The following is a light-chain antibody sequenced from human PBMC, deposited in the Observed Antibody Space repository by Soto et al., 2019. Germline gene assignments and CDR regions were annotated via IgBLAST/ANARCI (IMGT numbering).Light chain of an antibody. CDR2: EVS. V-gene: IGLV2-14*01. Sequence: QSAPTQPASVSGSPGQSITISCTGTSSDVGGYNYVSWYQQHPGKAPKLMIYEVSNRPSGVSNRFSGSKSGNTASLTISGLQAEDEADYYCSSYTNINTRACVFGTGTKLTVL. J-gene: IGLJ1*01. CDR3: SSYTNINTRACV. CDR1: SSDVGGYNY.